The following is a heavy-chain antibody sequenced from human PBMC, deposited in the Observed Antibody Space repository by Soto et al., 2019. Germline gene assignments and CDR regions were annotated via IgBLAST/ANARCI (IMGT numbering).Heavy chain of an antibody. J-gene: IGHJ2*01. CDR2: VTWNSFAT. Sequence: EVQLVESGGGLVQPGRSLRLSCTASVFIFDDHTMHWVRQAPGKGLEWVAGVTWNSFATGYADSVKGRFTISRDNAKNSLYLQMNSLSAEDTAVYFCVKEGGMKYFDFWGRGTVVTVSS. CDR1: VFIFDDHT. CDR3: VKEGGMKYFDF. V-gene: IGHV3-9*01. D-gene: IGHD3-16*01.